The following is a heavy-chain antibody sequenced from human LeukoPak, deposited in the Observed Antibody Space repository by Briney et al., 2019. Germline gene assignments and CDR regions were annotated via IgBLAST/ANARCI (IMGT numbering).Heavy chain of an antibody. D-gene: IGHD2-15*01. V-gene: IGHV3-48*02. CDR3: ARGICSGGNCYFDY. CDR1: GFTFSGYV. CDR2: ISNSANTM. J-gene: IGHJ4*02. Sequence: GGSLRLSCAASGFTFSGYVMNWVRQAPAKGLEWISYISNSANTMYYVDSVKGRFTISRDNAQNSLYLQLNSLKDEDTAVYYCARGICSGGNCYFDYWGQGTLVTVSS.